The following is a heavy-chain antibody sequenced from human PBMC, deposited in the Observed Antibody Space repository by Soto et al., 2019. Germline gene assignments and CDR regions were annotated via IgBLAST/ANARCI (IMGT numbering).Heavy chain of an antibody. CDR1: GGSISSYY. CDR3: ARGSGTDYYDFWSGERNYYYYMDV. Sequence: SETLSLTCTVSGGSISSYYWSWIRQPPGKGLEWIGYIYYSGSTNYNPSLKSRVTISVDTSKNQFSLKLSSVTAADTAVYYCARGSGTDYYDFWSGERNYYYYMDVWGKGTTVTV. J-gene: IGHJ6*03. CDR2: IYYSGST. D-gene: IGHD3-3*01. V-gene: IGHV4-59*08.